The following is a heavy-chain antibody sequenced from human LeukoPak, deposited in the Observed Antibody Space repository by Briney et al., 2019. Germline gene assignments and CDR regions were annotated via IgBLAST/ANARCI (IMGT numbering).Heavy chain of an antibody. CDR2: IIPILGIA. J-gene: IGHJ4*02. CDR3: ARDLGATMVRGVRSSGMDY. Sequence: ASVKVSCKASGGTFTSYAISWVRQAPGQGLEWMGRIIPILGIANYAQKFPGRVTITADKSTSTAYMELSSLRSEDTAVYYCARDLGATMVRGVRSSGMDYWGKGTLVTVSS. D-gene: IGHD3-10*01. CDR1: GGTFTSYA. V-gene: IGHV1-69*04.